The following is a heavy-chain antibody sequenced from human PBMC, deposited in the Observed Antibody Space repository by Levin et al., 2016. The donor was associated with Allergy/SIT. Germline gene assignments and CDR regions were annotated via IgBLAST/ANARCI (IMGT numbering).Heavy chain of an antibody. CDR2: IYYSGST. D-gene: IGHD3-3*01. Sequence: SETLSLTCTVSGGSISNSSYYWGWIRQPPGKGLEWIGSIYYSGSTYYNPSLKSRVTISVDTSKNQFSLKLSSVTAADTAVYYCARLSAPYYDFWSGQHNWFDPWGQGTLVTVSS. J-gene: IGHJ5*02. CDR1: GGSISNSSYY. V-gene: IGHV4-39*01. CDR3: ARLSAPYYDFWSGQHNWFDP.